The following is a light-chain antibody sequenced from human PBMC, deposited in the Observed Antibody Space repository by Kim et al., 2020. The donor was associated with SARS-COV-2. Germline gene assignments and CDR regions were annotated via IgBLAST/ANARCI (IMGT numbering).Light chain of an antibody. Sequence: SLSPRDSTTLSGRASQSISSYLPWYQQKPRQAPRVLIYDASNSATGIPARFSGSGSGTDFTLTISSLEPEDFAVYYCQQRNNWPPTFGQGTKLEIK. CDR1: QSISSY. CDR2: DAS. CDR3: QQRNNWPPT. J-gene: IGKJ2*01. V-gene: IGKV3-11*01.